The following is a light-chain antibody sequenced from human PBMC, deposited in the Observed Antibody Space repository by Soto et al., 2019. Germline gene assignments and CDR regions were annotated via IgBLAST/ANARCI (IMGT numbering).Light chain of an antibody. V-gene: IGLV2-14*01. CDR1: SSDVGGYDY. CDR2: DVT. Sequence: QSVLTQPASVSGSPGQSITISCTGTSSDVGGYDYVSWYQQFPGKVPKVMIYDVTNRPSGVSNRFSGSKSGNTASLTISGLQAEDEADYYCASYTNSGTRVFGGGTKVTVL. CDR3: ASYTNSGTRV. J-gene: IGLJ3*02.